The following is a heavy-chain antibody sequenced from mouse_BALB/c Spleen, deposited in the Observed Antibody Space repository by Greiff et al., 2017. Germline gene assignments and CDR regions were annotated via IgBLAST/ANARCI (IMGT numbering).Heavy chain of an antibody. CDR1: GYTFTDYE. J-gene: IGHJ4*01. Sequence: QVQLQQSGAELVRPGASVTLSCKASGYTFTDYEMHWVKQTPVHGLEWIGAIDPETGGTAYNQKFKGKATLTADKSSSTAYMELRSLTSEDSAVYYCTRWGVGDYYAMDYWGQGTSVTVSS. CDR2: IDPETGGT. CDR3: TRWGVGDYYAMDY. D-gene: IGHD3-1*01. V-gene: IGHV1-15*01.